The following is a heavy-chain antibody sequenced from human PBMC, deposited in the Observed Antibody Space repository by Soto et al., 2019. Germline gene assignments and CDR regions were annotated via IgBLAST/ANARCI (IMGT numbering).Heavy chain of an antibody. CDR3: ARGVRVVGATINYYYGMDV. CDR2: IYTSGST. V-gene: IGHV4-4*07. Sequence: SETLSLTCTVSGGSIISYYCILIRHPSVKGREWIGRIYTSGSTNYNPSLKSRVTMSVDTSKNQFSLKLSSVTAADTAVYYCARGVRVVGATINYYYGMDVWGQGTTVTVSS. D-gene: IGHD1-26*01. CDR1: GGSIISYY. J-gene: IGHJ6*02.